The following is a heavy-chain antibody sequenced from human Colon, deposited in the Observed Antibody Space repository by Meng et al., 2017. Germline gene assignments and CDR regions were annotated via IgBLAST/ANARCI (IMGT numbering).Heavy chain of an antibody. CDR1: GFTFSSYA. CDR2: ISGSGGST. CDR3: AKSDYGILAGYDWGGAFDI. Sequence: GGSLRLSCAASGFTFSSYAMSWVRQAPGKGLEWVSAISGSGGSTYYADSVKGRFTISRGNSKNTLYLQMNSLGAEDTAVYYCAKSDYGILAGYDWGGAFDIWGQGTMVTVSS. D-gene: IGHD3-9*01. V-gene: IGHV3-23*01. J-gene: IGHJ3*02.